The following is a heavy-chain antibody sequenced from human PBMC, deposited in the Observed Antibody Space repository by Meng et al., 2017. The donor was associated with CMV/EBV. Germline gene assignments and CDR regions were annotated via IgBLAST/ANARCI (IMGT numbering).Heavy chain of an antibody. CDR3: ATTTLLGATTGDAFYI. CDR1: GFSFRDFY. J-gene: IGHJ3*02. V-gene: IGHV3-11*06. Sequence: GFSFRDFYMSWSRQAPGKGLEWVSYISSGSKHTNYADSVKGRFTISRDNAKNSLYLQMNSLRAEDSAVYYCATTTLLGATTGDAFYIWGQGTMVTVSS. D-gene: IGHD1-26*01. CDR2: ISSGSKHT.